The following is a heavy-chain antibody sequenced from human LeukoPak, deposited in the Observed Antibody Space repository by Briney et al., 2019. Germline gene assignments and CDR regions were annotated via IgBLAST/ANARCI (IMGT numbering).Heavy chain of an antibody. J-gene: IGHJ4*02. CDR1: GGSISSYY. D-gene: IGHD3-22*01. CDR2: IYYSGST. CDR3: ARSLEYYDSSDPFGY. V-gene: IGHV4-59*01. Sequence: SETLSLTCTVSGGSISSYYWSWIRQPPGKGLEWIGYIYYSGSTNYNPSLKSRVTISVDTSKNQFSLKLSSVTAADTAVYYCARSLEYYDSSDPFGYWGQGTLVTVSS.